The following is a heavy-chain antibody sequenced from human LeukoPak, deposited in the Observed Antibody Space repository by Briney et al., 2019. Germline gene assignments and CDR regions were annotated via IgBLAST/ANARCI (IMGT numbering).Heavy chain of an antibody. J-gene: IGHJ2*01. CDR2: IVVGSGNT. V-gene: IGHV1-58*02. Sequence: SVKVSCKASGFTFTSSAMQWVRQARGQRLEWIGWIVVGSGNTNYAQKFQERVTITRDMSTSTAYMELSSLRSEDTAVYYCASSGFCSGGSCSLRYWYFDLWGRGTLVTVSS. D-gene: IGHD2-15*01. CDR3: ASSGFCSGGSCSLRYWYFDL. CDR1: GFTFTSSA.